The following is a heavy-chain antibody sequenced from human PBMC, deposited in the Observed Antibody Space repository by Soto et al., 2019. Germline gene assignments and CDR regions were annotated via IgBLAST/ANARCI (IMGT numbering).Heavy chain of an antibody. D-gene: IGHD1-26*01. V-gene: IGHV1-18*01. Sequence: QVQLVQSGVEVKMPGASVKLSCKTYGYAFTNYGVTWVRQVSGRGLEWIGWVSGYNRNTNYAQKFEDRVIMTTDTSTNTAHMELRSLRSDDTGIYYCARERQWEPVIYWGRGSLLTVSP. CDR2: VSGYNRNT. J-gene: IGHJ4*02. CDR1: GYAFTNYG. CDR3: ARERQWEPVIY.